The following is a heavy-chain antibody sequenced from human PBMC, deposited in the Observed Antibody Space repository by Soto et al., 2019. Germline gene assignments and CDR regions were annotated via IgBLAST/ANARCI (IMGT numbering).Heavy chain of an antibody. Sequence: QVQLQESGPGLVKPSETLSLTCTVSGGSISSYYWSWIRQPPGKGLEWIGYISYSGSTNYNPSLNSRVTISVDTSKNQFSLKLTSVTAADTAVYYCARYKSRGDDDFDCWGQGTLVTVSS. CDR2: ISYSGST. D-gene: IGHD5-12*01. CDR1: GGSISSYY. J-gene: IGHJ4*02. CDR3: ARYKSRGDDDFDC. V-gene: IGHV4-59*08.